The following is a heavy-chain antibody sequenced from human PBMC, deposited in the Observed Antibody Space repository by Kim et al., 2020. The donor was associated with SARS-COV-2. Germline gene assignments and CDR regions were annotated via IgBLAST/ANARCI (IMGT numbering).Heavy chain of an antibody. Sequence: SETLSLTCTVSCGSLIIISSYWGLILHPPFPVLSWLWLLYSSLSTYYNPSLTSRVPISLYTSKNQFSLKLRSVTAADTAVYYCARHPLESRFLESFRPGFDPWGQVTRVTVSS. CDR3: ARHPLESRFLESFRPGFDP. J-gene: IGHJ5*02. D-gene: IGHD3-3*01. CDR1: CGSLIIISSY. V-gene: IGHV4-39*01. CDR2: LYSSLST.